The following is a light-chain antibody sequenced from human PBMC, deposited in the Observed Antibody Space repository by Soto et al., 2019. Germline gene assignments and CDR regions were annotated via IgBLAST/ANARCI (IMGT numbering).Light chain of an antibody. V-gene: IGLV2-23*03. Sequence: QSALTQPASVSGSPGQSITISCAGTSSDVGSYDLVSWYQQHPGKAPKLMLYEGTKRPSGVSNRFSGSKSGNTASLTISGLQAEDEADYYCCSYTDSSTFVFGGGTKLTVL. CDR1: SSDVGSYDL. J-gene: IGLJ2*01. CDR2: EGT. CDR3: CSYTDSSTFV.